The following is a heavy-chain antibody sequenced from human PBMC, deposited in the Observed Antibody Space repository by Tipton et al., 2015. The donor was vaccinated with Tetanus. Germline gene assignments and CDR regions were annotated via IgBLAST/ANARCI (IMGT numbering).Heavy chain of an antibody. V-gene: IGHV5-51*01. D-gene: IGHD2-8*01. Sequence: QLVQSGGEVKKPGESLKISCKGSGYIFNNYWIGWVRQKPGKGLEWMGIIYPGDSDTRYSPSFQGQVTISVDKSINTAYLRWSSLKASDTSMFYCARAHCTDGVCNFDSLGQGSLGTVAS. CDR2: IYPGDSDT. CDR1: GYIFNNYW. J-gene: IGHJ4*02. CDR3: ARAHCTDGVCNFDS.